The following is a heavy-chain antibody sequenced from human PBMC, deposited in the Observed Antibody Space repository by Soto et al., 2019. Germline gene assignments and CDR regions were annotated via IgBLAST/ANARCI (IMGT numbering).Heavy chain of an antibody. D-gene: IGHD3-3*01. CDR1: GFTFSNYD. CDR2: VSSSGSST. J-gene: IGHJ5*02. CDR3: ARRDCGSGTNCEFGAPSFAP. Sequence: EVQMLEAGGGWVQPGGSLRLSCAASGFTFSNYDMSWVRQAPGKGRARVSGVSSSGSSTYYADSVKGRFTISRDTPKNTLYLQMSSLSAADTAVYYCARRDCGSGTNCEFGAPSFAPWGQGNLVTVTS. V-gene: IGHV3-23*01.